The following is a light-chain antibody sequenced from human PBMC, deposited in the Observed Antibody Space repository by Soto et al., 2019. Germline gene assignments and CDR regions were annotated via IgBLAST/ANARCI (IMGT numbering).Light chain of an antibody. CDR2: DVI. CDR3: CSYAGTYSYV. J-gene: IGLJ1*01. V-gene: IGLV2-11*01. Sequence: QSALTQPRSVSGSPGQSVTISCTGTSNDVGGYDYVSWYQQHPGKAPKLIIYDVIKRPSGVPDRFSGSKSGNTASLTISGLQAEDEADYYCCSYAGTYSYVFGTGTKVTVL. CDR1: SNDVGGYDY.